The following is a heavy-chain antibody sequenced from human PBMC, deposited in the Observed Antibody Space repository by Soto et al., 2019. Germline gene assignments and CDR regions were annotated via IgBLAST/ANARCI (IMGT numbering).Heavy chain of an antibody. Sequence: QVHLEESGGGVVQPGRSLRLSCAASDFTFSRHTMHWVRQAPGTGLEWVAAISYDGSDTYYADSVKGRFTISRDNSKNTLSVEMDSLRAEDTAVYYCARDRLRLGELSLLGYFDYWGQGTLVTVSS. CDR3: ARDRLRLGELSLLGYFDY. CDR1: DFTFSRHT. J-gene: IGHJ4*02. V-gene: IGHV3-30*04. CDR2: ISYDGSDT. D-gene: IGHD3-16*02.